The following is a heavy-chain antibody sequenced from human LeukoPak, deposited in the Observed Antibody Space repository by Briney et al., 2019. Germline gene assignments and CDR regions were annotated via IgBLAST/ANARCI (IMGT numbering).Heavy chain of an antibody. J-gene: IGHJ4*02. Sequence: QPGGSLRLSCAASGFTFSYYAMSWVRQAPGKGLEWVSYISSSSSTIYYADSVKGRFTISRDNAKNSLYLQMNSLRAEDTAVYYCARDEPPEGFGELFTRFHYWGQGTLVTVSS. CDR2: ISSSSSTI. CDR3: ARDEPPEGFGELFTRFHY. V-gene: IGHV3-48*01. D-gene: IGHD3-10*01. CDR1: GFTFSYYA.